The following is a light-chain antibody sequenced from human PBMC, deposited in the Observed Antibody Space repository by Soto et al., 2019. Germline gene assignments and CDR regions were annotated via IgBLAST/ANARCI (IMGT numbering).Light chain of an antibody. CDR2: EVS. Sequence: QSVLTQPASVSGSPGQSITISCTGTSSDVGSYNLVSWYQHHPGKAPKVMIYEVSKRPSGVPNRFSGSKSGNTASLTISGLQAEDEADHYCCSYAGSSTYVFGTGTKVTVL. CDR3: CSYAGSSTYV. CDR1: SSDVGSYNL. V-gene: IGLV2-23*02. J-gene: IGLJ1*01.